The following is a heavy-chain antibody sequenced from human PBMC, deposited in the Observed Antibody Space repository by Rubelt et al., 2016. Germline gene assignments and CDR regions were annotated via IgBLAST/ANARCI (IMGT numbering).Heavy chain of an antibody. CDR1: GFTFSGYS. D-gene: IGHD1-7*01. J-gene: IGHJ4*02. Sequence: EVQLVESGGGLAQPGGSLRLSCAASGFTFSGYSMNWVRQAPGKGLEWVSSISSSSSSIYYADSLKGRFTVSRDNAKKSLYLQMLSLRAQDTAVDYCARAELLLNYWVQGTMVTVSS. V-gene: IGHV3-21*01. CDR2: ISSSSSSI. CDR3: ARAELLLNY.